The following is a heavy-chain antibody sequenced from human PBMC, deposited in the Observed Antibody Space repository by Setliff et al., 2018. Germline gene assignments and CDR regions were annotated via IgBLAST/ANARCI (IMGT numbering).Heavy chain of an antibody. V-gene: IGHV1-8*01. CDR1: GYTFTSSD. CDR2: MNPNSGNT. J-gene: IGHJ3*02. Sequence: ASVKVSCKASGYTFTSSDINWVRQATGQGLEWMGWMNPNSGNTGYAQKFQGRVTMTRNTSISTAYMELSSLRSEDTAMYYCARESVGATPDAFDIWGQGTMVTVSS. D-gene: IGHD1-26*01. CDR3: ARESVGATPDAFDI.